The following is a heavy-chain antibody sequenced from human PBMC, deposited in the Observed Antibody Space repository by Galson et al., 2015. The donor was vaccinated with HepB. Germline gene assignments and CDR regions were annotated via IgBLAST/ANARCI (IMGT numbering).Heavy chain of an antibody. CDR3: ARDRRFFLDY. J-gene: IGHJ4*02. Sequence: QSGAEVKKPGASVKVSCKASDYAFTTYGICWVRQDPGQGLEWMGWNRALNRKRNYAQNLQGRVTMTTDTSTSTAYLELRRLRSDDTAMYYCARDRRFFLDYWGQGTLVTVSS. CDR1: DYAFTTYG. CDR2: NRALNRKR. V-gene: IGHV1-18*01. D-gene: IGHD3-10*01.